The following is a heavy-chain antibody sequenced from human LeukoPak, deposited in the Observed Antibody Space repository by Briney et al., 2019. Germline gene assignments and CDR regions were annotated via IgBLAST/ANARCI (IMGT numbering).Heavy chain of an antibody. Sequence: GSLRLSCAASGFGCSNFWMSWVRQAPGKGQEWVANIKEDGSLKNYVDSVEGRFTVSRDNAKNTLYLQMNSLRLEDTAVYYCVRDWAPASMQAAPFDCWGQGTLVTVSS. CDR3: VRDWAPASMQAAPFDC. D-gene: IGHD2/OR15-2a*01. V-gene: IGHV3-7*01. J-gene: IGHJ4*02. CDR1: GFGCSNFW. CDR2: IKEDGSLK.